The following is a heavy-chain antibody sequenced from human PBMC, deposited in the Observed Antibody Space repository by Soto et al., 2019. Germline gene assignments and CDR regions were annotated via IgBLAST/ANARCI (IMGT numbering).Heavy chain of an antibody. Sequence: QVTLKESGPTLVKPTQTLTLTCTFSGVSLSTSGMGVCWIRQPPGKALEWLALVYWDDDKRYSPSLKSRLTITKDNSKNQVVLTMTYMDPVDTATYYCAHMIEGAFFEHWGQGNLVTVSS. CDR2: VYWDDDK. J-gene: IGHJ4*02. CDR3: AHMIEGAFFEH. V-gene: IGHV2-5*02. CDR1: GVSLSTSGMG. D-gene: IGHD2-21*01.